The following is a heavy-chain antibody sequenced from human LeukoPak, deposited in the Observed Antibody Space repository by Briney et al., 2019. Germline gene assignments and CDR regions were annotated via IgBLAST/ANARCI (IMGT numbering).Heavy chain of an antibody. J-gene: IGHJ4*02. V-gene: IGHV3-23*01. D-gene: IGHD6-13*01. CDR3: AKSFLSSWVYYFDY. CDR1: GYTFSSYA. Sequence: GGSLRLSCAASGYTFSSYAMSWVRQAPAKGLEWVSAISGSGGSTYYADSVKGRFTISRDNSKNTLYLQMNSLRAEDTAVYYCAKSFLSSWVYYFDYWGQGTLVTVSS. CDR2: ISGSGGST.